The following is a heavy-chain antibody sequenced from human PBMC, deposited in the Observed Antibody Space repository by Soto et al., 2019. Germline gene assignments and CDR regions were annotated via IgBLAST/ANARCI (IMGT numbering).Heavy chain of an antibody. D-gene: IGHD6-6*01. CDR2: IANDGSNK. J-gene: IGHJ4*02. CDR1: GFIFSNYG. V-gene: IGHV3-30*18. Sequence: QVQLVESGGGVVQPGRSLRLSCAASGFIFSNYGMHWVRQAPGKGLEWVAIIANDGSNKNYADSVKGRFTISRDNSKNTLDLQMTSLITEDTGIYYCAKAAGPGVTKLARVHYWGQGTLVTVSS. CDR3: AKAAGPGVTKLARVHY.